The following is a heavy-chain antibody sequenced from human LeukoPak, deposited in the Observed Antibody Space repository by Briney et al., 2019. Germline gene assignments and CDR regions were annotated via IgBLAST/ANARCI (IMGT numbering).Heavy chain of an antibody. CDR3: VRDVVAKDAFDI. D-gene: IGHD5-12*01. CDR2: INGGGTDI. V-gene: IGHV3-74*03. CDR1: GFTLGDYW. J-gene: IGHJ3*02. Sequence: GGSLRLSCAASGFTLGDYWVHWVRQAPGMGLAWVSRINGGGTDIKYADSVKGRFTISRDNAKNTVYLQMNSVRAEDTAVYYCVRDVVAKDAFDIWGQGTMVTVSS.